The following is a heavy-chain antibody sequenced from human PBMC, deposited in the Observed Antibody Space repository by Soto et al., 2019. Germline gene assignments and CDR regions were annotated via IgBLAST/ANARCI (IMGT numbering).Heavy chain of an antibody. V-gene: IGHV4-31*03. J-gene: IGHJ6*02. CDR2: IYYSGST. Sequence: SETLSLTCTVSGGSISSGGYYWSWIRQHPGKGLEWIGYIYYSGSTYYNPSLKSRVTISVDTSKNQFSLKLSSVTAADTAVYYCARDGGIRFLDQDYYYGMDVWGQGTTVTVSS. D-gene: IGHD3-3*01. CDR3: ARDGGIRFLDQDYYYGMDV. CDR1: GGSISSGGYY.